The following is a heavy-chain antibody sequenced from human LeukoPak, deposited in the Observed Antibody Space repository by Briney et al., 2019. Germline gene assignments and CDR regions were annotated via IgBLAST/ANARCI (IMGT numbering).Heavy chain of an antibody. CDR2: MNPNRGNT. V-gene: IGHV1-8*01. J-gene: IGHJ3*02. CDR3: ARGEAADVVNDAFDI. CDR1: GYTFTIYD. D-gene: IGHD6-13*01. Sequence: ASVRVSYTASGYTFTIYDINWGRHAPGQGREWMGWMNPNRGNTDYAQKFQGRVTMTRNTSISTANMELSSLRSEDTAVYYCARGEAADVVNDAFDIWGQGKRATVSS.